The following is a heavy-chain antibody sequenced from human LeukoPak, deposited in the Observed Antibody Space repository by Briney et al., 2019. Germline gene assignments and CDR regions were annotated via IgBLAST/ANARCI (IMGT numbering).Heavy chain of an antibody. Sequence: GGSLRLSCAVSGFTFSSYSMNWVRQAPGKGLEWVSSLSGSSSYIYYADSVKGRFTISRDNARNSLYLQMNSLSAEDTAVYYCATVPGDYWGQGTLVTVSS. CDR1: GFTFSSYS. CDR3: ATVPGDY. V-gene: IGHV3-21*01. CDR2: LSGSSSYI. D-gene: IGHD7-27*01. J-gene: IGHJ4*02.